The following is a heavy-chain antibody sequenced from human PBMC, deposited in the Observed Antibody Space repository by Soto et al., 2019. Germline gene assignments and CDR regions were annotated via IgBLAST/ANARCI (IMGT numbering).Heavy chain of an antibody. D-gene: IGHD3-3*01. CDR2: ISYDGSKI. V-gene: IGHV3-30-3*01. CDR1: GFTFSSHA. CDR3: ARDGEDVLRNSPGDAFDI. Sequence: QVQLVESGGGVVQPGRSLRLSCAASGFTFSSHAMHWVRQAPGKGLEWVAVISYDGSKIYYADSVKGRFTISRDNSKNTLYLQMNSLRAEDTAVYFCARDGEDVLRNSPGDAFDIWGQETMVTVSS. J-gene: IGHJ3*02.